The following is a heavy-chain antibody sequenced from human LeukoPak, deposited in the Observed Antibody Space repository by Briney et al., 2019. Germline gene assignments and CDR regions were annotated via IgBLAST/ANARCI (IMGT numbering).Heavy chain of an antibody. V-gene: IGHV4-34*01. Sequence: SETLSLTCAVYNGSLSEYYWSWIRQPPGKGLEWIGEINHSGSTTYTPSLQSRVTMSVDTSKNQFSLEVSSVTAADTAVYYCAGWNAHYHFFDYWVPGTPLTVSS. CDR1: NGSLSEYY. D-gene: IGHD1-1*01. CDR2: INHSGST. CDR3: AGWNAHYHFFDY. J-gene: IGHJ4*02.